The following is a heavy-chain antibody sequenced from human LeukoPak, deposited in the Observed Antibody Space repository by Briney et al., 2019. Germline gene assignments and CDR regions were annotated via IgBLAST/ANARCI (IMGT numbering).Heavy chain of an antibody. J-gene: IGHJ4*02. CDR2: IYHSGST. V-gene: IGHV4-34*10. CDR1: GGSFSGYY. Sequence: SETLSLTCAVYGGSFSGYYWSWIRQPPGKGLDWIGSIYHSGSTYYNPSLKSRVTMSVDTSKNQFSLKLSSVTAADTAVYYCARVRLWFGDHLDDYWGQGTLVTVSS. CDR3: ARVRLWFGDHLDDY. D-gene: IGHD3-10*01.